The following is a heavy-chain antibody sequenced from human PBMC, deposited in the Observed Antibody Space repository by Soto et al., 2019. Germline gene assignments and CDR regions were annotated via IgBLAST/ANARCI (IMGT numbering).Heavy chain of an antibody. J-gene: IGHJ4*02. CDR1: GGTFSTFG. D-gene: IGHD3-16*01. V-gene: IGHV1-69*13. CDR2: IIPFFGTA. Sequence: SVKVSCKASGGTFSTFGISWVRQAPGQGLEWMGGIIPFFGTAKYSQKFEDRISITADESTNTVYMDLRSLTSEDTAIYYCARSAPMDAGDKYYYDFWGQGALVTVSS. CDR3: ARSAPMDAGDKYYYDF.